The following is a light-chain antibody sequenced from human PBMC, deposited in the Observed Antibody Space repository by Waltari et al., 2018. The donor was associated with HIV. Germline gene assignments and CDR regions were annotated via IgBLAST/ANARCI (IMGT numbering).Light chain of an antibody. J-gene: IGKJ1*01. CDR3: HQYHNWPRT. CDR1: QSVSSD. Sequence: EIVMTQSPASLSVSPGERVTLSCRARQSVSSDVAWYQQKPGLAPRLLIYGASTRDTGIPPRFSGSGSGTAFTLTISSLQSEDFAVYYCHQYHNWPRTFGQGTKVENK. V-gene: IGKV3-15*01. CDR2: GAS.